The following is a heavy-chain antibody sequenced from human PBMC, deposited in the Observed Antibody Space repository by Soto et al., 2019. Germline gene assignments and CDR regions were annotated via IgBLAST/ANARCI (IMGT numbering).Heavy chain of an antibody. J-gene: IGHJ3*01. CDR2: ISYDGSNK. CDR1: GFTFSSYG. D-gene: IGHD5-12*01. Sequence: QVQLVESGGGVVQPGRSLRLSCAASGFTFSSYGMHWIRQAPGKGLEWVAVISYDGSNKYYADSVKGRLTISRDNSKNTLYLQMNSLRGEDTAVYYCAKDNGSGCDWLRVGDASDLWGQGTMVTVSS. CDR3: AKDNGSGCDWLRVGDASDL. V-gene: IGHV3-30*18.